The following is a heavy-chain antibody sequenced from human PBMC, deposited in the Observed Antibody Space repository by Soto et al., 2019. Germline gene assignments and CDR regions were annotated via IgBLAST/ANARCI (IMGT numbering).Heavy chain of an antibody. CDR2: VYYSGST. D-gene: IGHD1-26*01. CDR3: GRREVLATLPYSFDD. V-gene: IGHV4-39*01. Sequence: SETLSLTCTVSGGSVSSSSYYWGWVRQPPGKGLEWIGSVYYSGSTYYNPSLESRVTISVDKSKNQFSLKLMSLSAADTAVYYCGRREVLATLPYSFDDWCPGVLVNLS. CDR1: GGSVSSSSYY. J-gene: IGHJ4*02.